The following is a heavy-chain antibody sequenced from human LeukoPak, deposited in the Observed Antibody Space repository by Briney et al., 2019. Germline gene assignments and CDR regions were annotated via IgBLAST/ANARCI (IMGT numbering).Heavy chain of an antibody. Sequence: SETLSLTCTVSGGSISSYYWSWIRQPAGKGPEWIGRIYTSGSTNYNPSLTSRVTMSVDTSKNQFSLKLSSVTAADTAVYYCARHGRIKAHSSSWYDYWGQGTLVTVSS. J-gene: IGHJ4*02. CDR3: ARHGRIKAHSSSWYDY. CDR1: GGSISSYY. D-gene: IGHD6-13*01. V-gene: IGHV4-4*07. CDR2: IYTSGST.